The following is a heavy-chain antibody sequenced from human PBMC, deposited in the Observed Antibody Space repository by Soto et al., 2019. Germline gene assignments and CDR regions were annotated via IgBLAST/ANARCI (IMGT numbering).Heavy chain of an antibody. V-gene: IGHV3-15*07. CDR2: IKSKTDGGTT. CDR3: TMAGKKSGYSYNEY. D-gene: IGHD3-22*01. Sequence: PGGSLSLSCAASGFTFSNVWMNWVRQAPGKGLEWVGRIKSKTDGGTTDYAAPVKGRFTISRDDSKNTLYLQMNSLKTEDTVVYFCTMAGKKSGYSYNEYWGKGTLVTVSS. CDR1: GFTFSNVW. J-gene: IGHJ4*02.